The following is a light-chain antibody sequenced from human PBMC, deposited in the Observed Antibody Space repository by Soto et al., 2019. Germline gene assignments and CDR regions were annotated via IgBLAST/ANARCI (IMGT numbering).Light chain of an antibody. CDR3: QQYGRLPYT. V-gene: IGKV3-20*01. Sequence: EVVLTQSPGTLSLSPGERATLSCRASQSVSNNYLAWYQQKPGQPPRLLIYSESSRATGIPDRFSGSASGTDFTLIISRLGPEDFAVYYCQQYGRLPYTFGQGTKLEIK. J-gene: IGKJ2*01. CDR2: SES. CDR1: QSVSNNY.